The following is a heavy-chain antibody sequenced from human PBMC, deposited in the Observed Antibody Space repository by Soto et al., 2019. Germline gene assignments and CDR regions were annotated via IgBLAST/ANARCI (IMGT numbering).Heavy chain of an antibody. V-gene: IGHV3-23*01. CDR3: ANAEHPRRSIGFDY. CDR1: GFTCASYV. CDR2: ISATGGST. Sequence: WGSLRLSCSGSGFTCASYVMTWVRQAPGKGLEWVSSISATGGSTYYAGSVKGRFTISRDNSKNTLYLQMNSLRAEDTAIYYCANAEHPRRSIGFDYWGQGTLVTVSS. J-gene: IGHJ4*02. D-gene: IGHD3-16*02.